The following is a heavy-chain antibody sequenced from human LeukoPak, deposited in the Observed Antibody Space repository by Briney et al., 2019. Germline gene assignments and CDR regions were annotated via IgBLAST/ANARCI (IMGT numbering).Heavy chain of an antibody. V-gene: IGHV1-18*01. CDR2: ISAYNGNT. CDR3: ARVMSSSGYYPFYY. D-gene: IGHD3-22*01. CDR1: GYTFTSYG. Sequence: AAVKVSCKASGYTFTSYGISWVRQAPGQGLEWMGWISAYNGNTNYAQKLQGRVTMTTDTSTSTAYMELRSLRSDDTAVYYCARVMSSSGYYPFYYWGQGTLVTVSS. J-gene: IGHJ4*02.